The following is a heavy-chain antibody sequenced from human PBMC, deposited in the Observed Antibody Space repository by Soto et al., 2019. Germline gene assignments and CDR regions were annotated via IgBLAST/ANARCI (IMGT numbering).Heavy chain of an antibody. V-gene: IGHV4-30-2*01. CDR1: GGSISSGGYS. Sequence: KPSETLSLTCAVSGGSISSGGYSWSWIRQPPGKGLEWIGYIYHSGSTYYNPSLKSRVTISVDRSKNQFSLKLSSVTAADTAVYYCARDQQNYDILTGYSNWFDPWGQGTLVTVSS. CDR2: IYHSGST. J-gene: IGHJ5*02. D-gene: IGHD3-9*01. CDR3: ARDQQNYDILTGYSNWFDP.